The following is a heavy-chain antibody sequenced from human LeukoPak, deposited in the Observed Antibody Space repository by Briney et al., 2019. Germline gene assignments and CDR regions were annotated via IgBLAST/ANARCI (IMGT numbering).Heavy chain of an antibody. CDR1: ESHFTSKF. CDR3: AIGSGSSNYLADY. Sequence: ASVKVSCKPSESHFTSKFLQWVTQAPGQGLEWMGRINSSGDFTNYIQKFHGRINMTRDTSTSTVYMELSSLRSEETAVYYGAIGSGSSNYLADYWGQGTLVTVSS. J-gene: IGHJ4*02. V-gene: IGHV1-46*01. D-gene: IGHD6-13*01. CDR2: INSSGDFT.